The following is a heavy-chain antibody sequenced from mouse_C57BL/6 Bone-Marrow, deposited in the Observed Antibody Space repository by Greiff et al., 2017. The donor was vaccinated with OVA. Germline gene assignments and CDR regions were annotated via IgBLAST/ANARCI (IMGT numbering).Heavy chain of an antibody. CDR3: AGVLGAMDY. V-gene: IGHV12-3*01. D-gene: IGHD2-10*02. CDR2: ITHSGET. CDR1: CFPITSGYY. Sequence: VKLMESGPGLVKPSQSLFLTCSITCFPITSGYYWIWIRQSPGKPLEWMGYITHSGETFYNPSLQSPISITRETSKNQFFLQLNSVTTEDTAMYYCAGVLGAMDYWGQGTSVTVSS. J-gene: IGHJ4*01.